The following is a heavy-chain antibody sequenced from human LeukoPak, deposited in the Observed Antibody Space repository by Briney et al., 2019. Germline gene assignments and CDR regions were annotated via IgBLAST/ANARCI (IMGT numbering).Heavy chain of an antibody. CDR3: ARGRYYYYSVGHPDI. CDR1: GFSFISYW. J-gene: IGHJ3*02. CDR2: IDPYGGDT. D-gene: IGHD2-15*01. Sequence: PGGSLRLSCGASGFSFISYWMHWVPQTPEKRLVWVSYIDPYGGDTNYADSVKGRFTISRDNDKNTLYLQMNSLRVDDTAVYFCARGRYYYYSVGHPDIAGRGTMVTVSS. V-gene: IGHV3-74*01.